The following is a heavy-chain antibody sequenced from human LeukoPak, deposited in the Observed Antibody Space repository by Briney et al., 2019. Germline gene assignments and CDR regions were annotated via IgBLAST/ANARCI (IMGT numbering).Heavy chain of an antibody. CDR2: ISWNSGSV. Sequence: GGSLRLSCAASGFTVSSNYMSWVRQRPGQGLEWVAGISWNSGSVHYADSVQGRFTISRDNAKSSLYMEMKSLRPEDTALYYCVKDSEVVADAFDIWGQGTKVTVSS. CDR1: GFTVSSNY. V-gene: IGHV3-9*01. D-gene: IGHD3-22*01. J-gene: IGHJ3*02. CDR3: VKDSEVVADAFDI.